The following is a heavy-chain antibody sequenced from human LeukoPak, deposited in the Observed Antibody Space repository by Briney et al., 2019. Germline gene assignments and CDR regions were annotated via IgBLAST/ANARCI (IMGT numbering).Heavy chain of an antibody. V-gene: IGHV6-1*01. CDR1: GXSVSSNSVA. D-gene: IGHD5-18*01. CDR3: ARGYKYAYDY. J-gene: IGHJ4*02. Sequence: SQTLSLTCAISGXSVSSNSVAWNWIRQSPSRGLEWLGRTYYRSNWYNDYAVSVKSRITINPDTSKNQFSLQLNSVTPEDTAMYYCARGYKYAYDYWGQGTLVTVSS. CDR2: TYYRSNWYN.